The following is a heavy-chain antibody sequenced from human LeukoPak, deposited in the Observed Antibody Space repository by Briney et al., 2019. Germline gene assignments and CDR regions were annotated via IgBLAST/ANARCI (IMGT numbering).Heavy chain of an antibody. CDR1: GYTFTSYA. CDR2: INTNTGNP. V-gene: IGHV7-4-1*02. Sequence: ASVKVPCKASGYTFTSYAMNWVRQAPGQGLEWMGWINTNTGNPTYAQGFTGRFVFSLDTSVSTAYLQISSLKAEDTAVYYCARDLTDYYDSSGSQIFQHWGQGTLVTVSS. CDR3: ARDLTDYYDSSGSQIFQH. D-gene: IGHD3-22*01. J-gene: IGHJ1*01.